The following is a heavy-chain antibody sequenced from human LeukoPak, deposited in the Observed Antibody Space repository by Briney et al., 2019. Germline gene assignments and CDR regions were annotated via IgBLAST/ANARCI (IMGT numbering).Heavy chain of an antibody. CDR3: ARARGKTYYYGSGSSGNWFDP. CDR1: GGSISSSSYY. V-gene: IGHV4-39*07. J-gene: IGHJ5*02. D-gene: IGHD3-10*01. Sequence: PSETLSLTCTVSGGSISSSSYYWGWIRQPPGKGLEWIGSIYYSGSTYYNPSLKSRVTISVDTSKNQFSLKLSSVTAADTAVYYCARARGKTYYYGSGSSGNWFDPWGQGTLVTVSS. CDR2: IYYSGST.